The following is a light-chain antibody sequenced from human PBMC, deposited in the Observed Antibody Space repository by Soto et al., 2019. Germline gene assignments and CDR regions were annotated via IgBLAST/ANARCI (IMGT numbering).Light chain of an antibody. V-gene: IGKV1-5*03. CDR1: QSISSW. CDR2: KVS. Sequence: IQLTQSPSNIATSVCNTVTSTSRASQSISSWLAWYQQKPGKAPKLLIYKVSTLESGVPSRFSGGGSGTEFTLTISSLQPDDFATYYCQHYNTYPLTFGRGTKVDIK. J-gene: IGKJ4*01. CDR3: QHYNTYPLT.